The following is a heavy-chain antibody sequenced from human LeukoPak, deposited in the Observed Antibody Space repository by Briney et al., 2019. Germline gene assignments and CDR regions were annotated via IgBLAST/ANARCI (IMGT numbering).Heavy chain of an antibody. J-gene: IGHJ1*01. Sequence: GGSLRLSCAASGFTFSSYAMSWVRQAPGKGLEWVSAISGSGGSTYYADSVKGRFTISRDNSKNTLYLQMNSLRAEDTAVYYCAEGVAAAASAEYFQHWGQGTLVTVSS. CDR3: AEGVAAAASAEYFQH. CDR2: ISGSGGST. D-gene: IGHD6-13*01. CDR1: GFTFSSYA. V-gene: IGHV3-23*01.